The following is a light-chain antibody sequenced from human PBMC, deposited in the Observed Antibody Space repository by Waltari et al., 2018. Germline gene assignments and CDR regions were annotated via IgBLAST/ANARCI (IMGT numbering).Light chain of an antibody. V-gene: IGKV1-39*01. CDR1: QSINNY. CDR2: AAS. Sequence: DIQMTQSPSSLSASVGDRVTITCRATQSINNYLNWYQHKPGRAPKLLFYAASSLQSGVPSRFTGSGSGTHFTLTITSLQPEDFATYYCHQTFSHPRPSFGQGTKVDI. J-gene: IGKJ2*01. CDR3: HQTFSHPRPS.